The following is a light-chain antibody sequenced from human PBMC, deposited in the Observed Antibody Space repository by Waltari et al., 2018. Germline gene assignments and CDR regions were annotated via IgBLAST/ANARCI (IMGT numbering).Light chain of an antibody. Sequence: DIQMTQSPSSLSASVGDRVTITRRARQGITNYLAWFQQKPGKAPKSLIYAASSLRSGVPSKFSGSGSGTDFTLTISSLHPDDFATYCCQQYISYPFTFGAGTKVDI. CDR2: AAS. CDR1: QGITNY. CDR3: QQYISYPFT. V-gene: IGKV1-16*02. J-gene: IGKJ4*01.